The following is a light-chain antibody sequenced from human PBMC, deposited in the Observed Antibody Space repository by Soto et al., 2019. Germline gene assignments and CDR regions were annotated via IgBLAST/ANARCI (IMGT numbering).Light chain of an antibody. CDR2: DAS. V-gene: IGKV3-11*01. CDR3: QQRSNWQLT. Sequence: EIVLTQSPATLSLSPGERATLSCRASQSVSSYLAWYQQKPGQAPRLLIYDASNRATGIPARFSGSGSGTDFTLTISSLEPEDFAVYYCQQRSNWQLTFGGGTKVEIE. CDR1: QSVSSY. J-gene: IGKJ4*01.